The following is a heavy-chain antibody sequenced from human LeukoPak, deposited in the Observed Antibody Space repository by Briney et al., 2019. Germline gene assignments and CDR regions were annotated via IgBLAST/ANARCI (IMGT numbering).Heavy chain of an antibody. CDR1: GFTFSRYA. D-gene: IGHD6-6*01. CDR2: ISGSDGST. CDR3: AKDLGIAARPVFDC. J-gene: IGHJ4*02. Sequence: PGGSLRLSCAASGFTFSRYAMSWVRQAPGKGLEWVSTISGSDGSTYYADSVKGRFTVSRDNSKSTLYLQMNSLRADDTAVYYCAKDLGIAARPVFDCWGQGTLVTVSS. V-gene: IGHV3-23*01.